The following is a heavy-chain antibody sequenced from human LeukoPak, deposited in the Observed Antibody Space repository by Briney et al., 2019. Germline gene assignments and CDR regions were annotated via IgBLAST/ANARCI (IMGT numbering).Heavy chain of an antibody. CDR2: ISGSGGST. CDR1: RFTFSNFA. J-gene: IGHJ4*02. Sequence: GGSLRLSCAASRFTFSNFAMSWVRQAPGKGLEWVSAISGSGGSTYYADSVKGRFTISRDNSKNALFLQMNSLRAGDTAVYYCAKSGPYCSSTSCNYFDYWGQGTLVTVSS. V-gene: IGHV3-23*01. CDR3: AKSGPYCSSTSCNYFDY. D-gene: IGHD2-2*01.